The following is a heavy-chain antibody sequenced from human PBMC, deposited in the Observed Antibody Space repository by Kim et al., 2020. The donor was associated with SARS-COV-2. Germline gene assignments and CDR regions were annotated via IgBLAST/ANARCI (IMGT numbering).Heavy chain of an antibody. J-gene: IGHJ6*02. D-gene: IGHD2-2*01. Sequence: AQKFQGRVTRTRDTSTSTVYMELSSLRSEDTAVYYCARDALVVVPAAMDVLGQGTTVTVSS. V-gene: IGHV1-46*01. CDR3: ARDALVVVPAAMDV.